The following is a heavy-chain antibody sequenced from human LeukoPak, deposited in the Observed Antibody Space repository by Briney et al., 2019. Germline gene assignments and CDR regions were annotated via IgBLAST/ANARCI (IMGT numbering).Heavy chain of an antibody. J-gene: IGHJ4*02. V-gene: IGHV3-23*01. CDR1: GFTFSSYA. CDR3: AGSSSWYYFEY. Sequence: GGSLRLSCAASGFTFSSYAMTWVRQAPGKGLEWVSDSGGSGGSTTYADSVKGRFTISRDDSKNTLYLQMNSLRAEDTAVYYCAGSSSWYYFEYWGQGTLVTVSS. D-gene: IGHD6-13*01. CDR2: SGGSGGST.